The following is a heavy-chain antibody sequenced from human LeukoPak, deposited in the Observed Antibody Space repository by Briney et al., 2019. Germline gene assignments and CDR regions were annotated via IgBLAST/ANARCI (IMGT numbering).Heavy chain of an antibody. CDR3: ARHLVGRDCSSTSCSKYYFDY. CDR2: IYPGDSDT. V-gene: IGHV5-51*01. J-gene: IGHJ4*02. D-gene: IGHD2-2*01. Sequence: GESLKISCKTSGYSFTSYWIGWVRQMPGKSLEWMGIIYPGDSDTRYSPSFQGQVTISADKSISTAYLQWSSLKASDTAMYYCARHLVGRDCSSTSCSKYYFDYWGQGTLVTVSS. CDR1: GYSFTSYW.